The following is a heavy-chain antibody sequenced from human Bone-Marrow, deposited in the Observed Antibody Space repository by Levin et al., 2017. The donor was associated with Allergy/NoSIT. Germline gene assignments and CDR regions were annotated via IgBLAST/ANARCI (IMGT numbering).Heavy chain of an antibody. D-gene: IGHD4-11*01. J-gene: IGHJ6*03. Sequence: SVKVSCKASGGTFSKYAISWVRQAPGQGLEWMGGIIPIFGTANYAQQFQGRVTITADESTSTAYMELSSLRSEDTAVYYCARVYRSRSYTPYYMDVWGEGTTVTVSS. CDR2: IIPIFGTA. CDR3: ARVYRSRSYTPYYMDV. CDR1: GGTFSKYA. V-gene: IGHV1-69*13.